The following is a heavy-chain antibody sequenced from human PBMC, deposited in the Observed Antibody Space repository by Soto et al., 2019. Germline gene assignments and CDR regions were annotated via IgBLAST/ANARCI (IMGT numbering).Heavy chain of an antibody. CDR1: GFMFSSYA. Sequence: PGGSLRLSCKVSGFMFSSYAMTWVRQAPGKGLEWVSSISGSGGSTYYSDSVRGRFTISRDNSKNTLYLQMNSLRAEDTAVYYCARGGRCGGDCYSYYYYGMDVWGQGTTVTVSS. J-gene: IGHJ6*02. CDR2: ISGSGGST. V-gene: IGHV3-23*01. CDR3: ARGGRCGGDCYSYYYYGMDV. D-gene: IGHD2-21*02.